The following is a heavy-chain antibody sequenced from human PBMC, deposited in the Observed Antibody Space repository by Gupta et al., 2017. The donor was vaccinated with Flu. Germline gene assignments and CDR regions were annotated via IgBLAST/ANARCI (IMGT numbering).Heavy chain of an antibody. V-gene: IGHV4-31*02. D-gene: IGHD3-10*01. Sequence: YYNPSLKSRVTISVDTSKNQFSLKLSSVTAADTAVYYCAGIPRNYYGSGSYFDYWGQGTLVTVSS. CDR3: AGIPRNYYGSGSYFDY. J-gene: IGHJ4*02.